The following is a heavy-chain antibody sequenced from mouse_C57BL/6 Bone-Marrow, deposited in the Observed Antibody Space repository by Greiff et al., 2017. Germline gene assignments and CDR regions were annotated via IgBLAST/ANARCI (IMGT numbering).Heavy chain of an antibody. Sequence: VQLKESGGGLVQPGGSLKLSCAASGFTFSDYYMYWVRQTPEKRLEWVAYISNGGGSTYYPDTVKGRFTISRDNAKNTLYLQMSRLKSEDTAMYYCARGNWVDYWGQGTTLTVSS. V-gene: IGHV5-12*01. D-gene: IGHD4-1*01. CDR1: GFTFSDYY. J-gene: IGHJ2*01. CDR2: ISNGGGST. CDR3: ARGNWVDY.